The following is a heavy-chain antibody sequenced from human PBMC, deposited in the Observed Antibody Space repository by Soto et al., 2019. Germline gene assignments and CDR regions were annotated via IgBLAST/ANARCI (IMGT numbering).Heavy chain of an antibody. D-gene: IGHD2-21*02. CDR2: VSEDGTFT. V-gene: IGHV3-74*01. J-gene: IGHJ3*01. CDR1: GFTFSTYW. CDR3: ARKRVTATGTFGFDV. Sequence: GGSLRLSCAASGFTFSTYWMHWVRQVPGEGLLWVSRVSEDGTFTTYADSVQGRFTISRDNAKKILYLQMNSLRADDTAVYYCARKRVTATGTFGFDVWGPGTMVTVSS.